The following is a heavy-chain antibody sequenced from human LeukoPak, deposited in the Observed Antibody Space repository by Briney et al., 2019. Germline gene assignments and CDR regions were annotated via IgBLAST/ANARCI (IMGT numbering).Heavy chain of an antibody. CDR3: ARDTAPNDSSGYPDDY. D-gene: IGHD3-22*01. V-gene: IGHV1-18*01. J-gene: IGHJ4*02. CDR2: ISAYNGNT. CDR1: GYTFATYG. Sequence: ASVKVSCKASGYTFATYGISWVRQAPGQGLEWMGWISAYNGNTNYAQKFQGRVTMTTDTSTSTAYMELRSRRSDDTAVYYCARDTAPNDSSGYPDDYWGQGTLVTVSS.